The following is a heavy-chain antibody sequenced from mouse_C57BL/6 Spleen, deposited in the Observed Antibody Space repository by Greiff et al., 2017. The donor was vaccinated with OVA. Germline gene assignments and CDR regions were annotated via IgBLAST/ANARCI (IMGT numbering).Heavy chain of an antibody. D-gene: IGHD1-1*01. CDR2: IDPSDSYT. J-gene: IGHJ2*01. CDR1: GYTFTSYW. CDR3: ARSDYGSPFDY. Sequence: QVQLKQPGAELVMPGASVKLSCKASGYTFTSYWMHWVKQRPGQGLEWIGEIDPSDSYTNYNQKFKGKSTLTVDKSSSTAYMQLSSLTSEDSAVYYCARSDYGSPFDYWGQGTTLTVSS. V-gene: IGHV1-69*01.